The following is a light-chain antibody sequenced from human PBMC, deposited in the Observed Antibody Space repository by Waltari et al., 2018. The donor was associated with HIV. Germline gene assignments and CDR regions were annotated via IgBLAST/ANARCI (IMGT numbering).Light chain of an antibody. CDR1: QSISGN. V-gene: IGKV3-15*01. CDR2: GSS. CDR3: QQYNSWPRT. Sequence: DIVMTKSTPTLHVHPGESVTLSCRASQSISGNLAWYQQIRGQAPRLRTHGSSTRASGIPARFSGSGSGPEFSLTISSLQSEDFAIYYCQQYNSWPRTFGQGTKLEI. J-gene: IGKJ1*01.